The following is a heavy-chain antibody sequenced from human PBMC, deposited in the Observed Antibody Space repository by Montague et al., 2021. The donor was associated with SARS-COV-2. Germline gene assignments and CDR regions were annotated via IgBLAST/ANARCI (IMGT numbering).Heavy chain of an antibody. CDR2: IYYSGSA. V-gene: IGHV4-39*01. CDR1: GGSISSSSYY. J-gene: IGHJ4*02. CDR3: ARRGYSGYDYHRLVDY. Sequence: SETLSLTCTVYGGSISSSSYYWGWLPQPPGKGLEWIGSIYYSGSAYYNPSLKSRVTISVDTSKNQFSLKLSAVTAADTAVYYSARRGYSGYDYHRLVDYWGQGTLVTVSS. D-gene: IGHD5-12*01.